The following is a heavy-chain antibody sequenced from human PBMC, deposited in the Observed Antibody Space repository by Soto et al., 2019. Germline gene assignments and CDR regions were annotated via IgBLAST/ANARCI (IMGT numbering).Heavy chain of an antibody. D-gene: IGHD3-3*01. CDR3: ARAVVYDFWSGYTLPRDNWFDP. J-gene: IGHJ5*02. CDR1: GGSFSGYY. Sequence: SETLSLTCAVYGGSFSGYYWSWIRQPPGKGLEWIGEINHSGSTNYNPSLKSRVTISVDTSKNQFSLKLSSVTAADTAVYYCARAVVYDFWSGYTLPRDNWFDPWGQGTLVTVSS. V-gene: IGHV4-34*01. CDR2: INHSGST.